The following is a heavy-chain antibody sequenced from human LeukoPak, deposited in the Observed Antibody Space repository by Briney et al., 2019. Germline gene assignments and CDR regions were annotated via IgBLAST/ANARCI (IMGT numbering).Heavy chain of an antibody. CDR2: ISHDGSNK. J-gene: IGHJ4*02. D-gene: IGHD3-10*01. Sequence: GGSLRLSCAASGFTFSNYGMHWVRQAPGKGLEWAAVISHDGSNKYYADSVRGRFTISRDNSKNTLYLQMNSLRAEDTAVYYCAKDGDSGDFDYWGQGTLVTVSS. CDR3: AKDGDSGDFDY. CDR1: GFTFSNYG. V-gene: IGHV3-30*18.